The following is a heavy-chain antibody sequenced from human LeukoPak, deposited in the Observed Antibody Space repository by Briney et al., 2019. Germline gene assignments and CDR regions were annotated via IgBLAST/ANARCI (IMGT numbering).Heavy chain of an antibody. V-gene: IGHV4-4*07. CDR2: IYTSGST. J-gene: IGHJ6*03. Sequence: SETLSLTCTVSGGSFSSYCWSWIRQPAGKGLEWIGGIYTSGSTNYYPSLKSRVTMSVDTSKNQFSLKLSSVTAADTAVYYCARDPLEAPAYYMDVWGKGTTVTVSS. CDR1: GGSFSSYC. D-gene: IGHD2-2*01. CDR3: ARDPLEAPAYYMDV.